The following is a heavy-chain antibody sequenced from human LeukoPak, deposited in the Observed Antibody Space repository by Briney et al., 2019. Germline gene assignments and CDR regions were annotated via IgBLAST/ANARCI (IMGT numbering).Heavy chain of an antibody. Sequence: PSETLSLTCTVSGGAISRSGYYWSWIRQHPGKGLEWIGYIYYTGSTDYNPSLKSRVSISLDTSKNQFSLKLNSVTAADTAVYYCARLMVRGVITYNWFDPWGQGTLVTVSS. CDR2: IYYTGST. CDR1: GGAISRSGYY. J-gene: IGHJ5*02. V-gene: IGHV4-31*03. CDR3: ARLMVRGVITYNWFDP. D-gene: IGHD3-10*01.